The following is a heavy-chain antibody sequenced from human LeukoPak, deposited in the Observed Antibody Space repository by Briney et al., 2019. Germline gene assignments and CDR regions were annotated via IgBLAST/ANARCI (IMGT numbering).Heavy chain of an antibody. D-gene: IGHD2-15*01. CDR1: GFTFSNAR. CDR2: IKSKTDGGTT. V-gene: IGHV3-15*01. J-gene: IGHJ4*02. Sequence: PGGSLRLSCAASGFTFSNARMSWVRQAPGKGLEWVGRIKSKTDGGTTDYAAPVKGRFTISRDDSKNTLYLQMNSLKTEDTAVYYCTTGGVVVVVAATLADYWGQGTLVTVSS. CDR3: TTGGVVVVVAATLADY.